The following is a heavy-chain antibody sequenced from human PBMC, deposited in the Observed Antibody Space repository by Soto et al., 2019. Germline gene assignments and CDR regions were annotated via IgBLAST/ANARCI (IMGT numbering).Heavy chain of an antibody. D-gene: IGHD3-10*01. J-gene: IGHJ5*02. CDR3: ARATMVGLLSS. CDR1: GFTFSSYW. CDR2: INSDGSST. V-gene: IGHV3-74*01. Sequence: GGSLRLSCAASGFTFSSYWMHWVRQAPGKGLVWVSRINSDGSSTSYADSVKGRFTISRDNSENTLYLQMNSLRAEDTAVYYCARATMVGLLSSWGQGTLVTVSS.